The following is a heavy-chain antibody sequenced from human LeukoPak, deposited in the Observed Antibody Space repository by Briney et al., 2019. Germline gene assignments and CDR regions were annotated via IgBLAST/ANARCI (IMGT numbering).Heavy chain of an antibody. V-gene: IGHV4-30-2*02. CDR3: ARSYDSSGYYYGHFDY. J-gene: IGHJ4*02. CDR1: GGSISSGGYS. CDR2: IYHSGST. Sequence: PSETLSLTCAVSGGSISSGGYSWSWIRQPPGKGLEWIGYIYHSGSTYYNPSLKSRVTISVDTSKNQFSLKLSSVTAADTAVYYCARSYDSSGYYYGHFDYWGQGTLVTVSS. D-gene: IGHD3-22*01.